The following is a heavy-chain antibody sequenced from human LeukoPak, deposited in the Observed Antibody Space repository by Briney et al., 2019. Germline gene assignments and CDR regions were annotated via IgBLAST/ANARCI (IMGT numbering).Heavy chain of an antibody. CDR1: GGSISSYY. CDR2: IYYSGST. CDR3: ARERDGMDV. J-gene: IGHJ6*02. V-gene: IGHV4-59*01. Sequence: PSETLSLTCTVSGGSISSYYWSWIRQPPGKGLEWIGYIYYSGSTNYNPSLKSRVTISVDTSKNQFSLKLSSVTAADTAVYYCARERDGMDVWGQGTTVTVS.